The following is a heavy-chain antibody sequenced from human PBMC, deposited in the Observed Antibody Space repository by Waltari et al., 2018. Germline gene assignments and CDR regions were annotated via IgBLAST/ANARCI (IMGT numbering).Heavy chain of an antibody. CDR3: ARDLYKAFDI. Sequence: EVQLVESGGGLVQPGGSLRLSCAASGFTFSSYSMNWVRQAPGKGLECVSYISSSSSTIYYADSVKGRFTISRDNAKNSLYLQMNSLRAEDTAVYYCARDLYKAFDIWGQGTMVTVSS. J-gene: IGHJ3*02. CDR1: GFTFSSYS. CDR2: ISSSSSTI. D-gene: IGHD1-20*01. V-gene: IGHV3-48*04.